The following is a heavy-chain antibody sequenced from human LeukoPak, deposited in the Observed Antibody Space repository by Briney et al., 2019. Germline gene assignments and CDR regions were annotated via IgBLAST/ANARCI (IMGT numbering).Heavy chain of an antibody. V-gene: IGHV3-30*18. Sequence: PGRSLRLSCAASGFSFSSNVMHWVRQAPGKGLEWVAQTSHDGNDKYYADSVKGRFTISRDNSKNTLFLQLDSLRAEDTAVYFCAKVGIGYYYPFDYWGQGTLVTVSS. J-gene: IGHJ4*02. CDR3: AKVGIGYYYPFDY. CDR1: GFSFSSNV. CDR2: TSHDGNDK. D-gene: IGHD3-22*01.